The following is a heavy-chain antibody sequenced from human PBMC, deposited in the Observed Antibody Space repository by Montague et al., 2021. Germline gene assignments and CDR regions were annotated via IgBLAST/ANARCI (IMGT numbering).Heavy chain of an antibody. J-gene: IGHJ4*02. V-gene: IGHV4-4*02. CDR2: ISVGGTT. Sequence: SETLSLTCAVSGVSISNTYWWACVRQSPGKGLEWIGEISVGGTTNYNSSFKSRVTMSIDRSKNHFSLSLTSVTAADTAVYYCATVFILTGYTWDHWGQGTLVTVSS. CDR3: ATVFILTGYTWDH. D-gene: IGHD3-9*01. CDR1: GVSISNTYW.